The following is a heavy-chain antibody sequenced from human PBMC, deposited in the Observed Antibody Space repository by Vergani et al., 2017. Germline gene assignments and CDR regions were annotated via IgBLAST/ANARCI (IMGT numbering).Heavy chain of an antibody. CDR3: AGYDDSRDLDAFDI. D-gene: IGHD3-22*01. Sequence: QLQLQESGPGLVKPSETLSLTCTVSGGSISSSSYYWGWIRQPPGKGLEWIGSIYYSGSTYYNPSLKSRVTISVDTSKNKFYMKRSTVNAADTAVYYCAGYDDSRDLDAFDIWGQGTMVTVSS. CDR1: GGSISSSSYY. CDR2: IYYSGST. J-gene: IGHJ3*02. V-gene: IGHV4-39*07.